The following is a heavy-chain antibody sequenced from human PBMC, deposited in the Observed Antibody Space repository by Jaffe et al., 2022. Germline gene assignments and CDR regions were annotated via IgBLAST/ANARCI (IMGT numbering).Heavy chain of an antibody. J-gene: IGHJ4*02. CDR3: AKDARLLLWFGEFPAGLYFDY. CDR1: GFTFSSYG. Sequence: QVQLVESGGGVVQPGGSLRLSCAASGFTFSSYGMHWVRQAPGKGLEWVAFIRYDGSNKYYADSVKGRFTISRDNSKNTLYLQMNSLRAEDTAVYYCAKDARLLLWFGEFPAGLYFDYWGQGTLVTVSS. CDR2: IRYDGSNK. D-gene: IGHD3-10*01. V-gene: IGHV3-30*02.